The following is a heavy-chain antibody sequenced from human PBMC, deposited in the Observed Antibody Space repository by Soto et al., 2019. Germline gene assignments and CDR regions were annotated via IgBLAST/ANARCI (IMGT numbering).Heavy chain of an antibody. J-gene: IGHJ4*02. CDR3: ATMATFGSLNWYLDY. Sequence: XSVKVSCKASGYTFTNNDVSWVRQATGQGLEWMGWMNPGSGVTGYAQKFQGRVTMTRDISIATAYMELSSLRSDDTAIYYCATMATFGSLNWYLDYWGQGTLVTVSS. CDR1: GYTFTNND. CDR2: MNPGSGVT. D-gene: IGHD3-10*01. V-gene: IGHV1-8*01.